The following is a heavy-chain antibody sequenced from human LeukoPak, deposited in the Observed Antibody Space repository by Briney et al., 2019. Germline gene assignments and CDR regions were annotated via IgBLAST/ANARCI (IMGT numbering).Heavy chain of an antibody. CDR3: ARRAVTYYDFWSGYFYFDY. Sequence: PSETLSLTCAVYGGSFSGYYWSWIRQPPGKGLEWIGEINHSGSTNYNPSLKSRVTISVDTSKNQFSLKLSSVTAADTAVYYCARRAVTYYDFWSGYFYFDYWGQGTLVTVSS. V-gene: IGHV4-34*01. CDR2: INHSGST. CDR1: GGSFSGYY. J-gene: IGHJ4*02. D-gene: IGHD3-3*01.